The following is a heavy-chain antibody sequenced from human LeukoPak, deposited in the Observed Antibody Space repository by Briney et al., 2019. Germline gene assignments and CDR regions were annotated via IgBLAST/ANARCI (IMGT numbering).Heavy chain of an antibody. Sequence: SETLSLTCTVSGGSISSYSWSWLRQPPGKGLEWIGYIYYSGSTNYNPSLKSRVTISVDTSKNQFSLKLSSVTAADTAVYYCARVSYCSGGSCYFGYYGMDVWGQGTTVTVSS. CDR2: IYYSGST. CDR1: GGSISSYS. J-gene: IGHJ6*02. D-gene: IGHD2-15*01. CDR3: ARVSYCSGGSCYFGYYGMDV. V-gene: IGHV4-59*01.